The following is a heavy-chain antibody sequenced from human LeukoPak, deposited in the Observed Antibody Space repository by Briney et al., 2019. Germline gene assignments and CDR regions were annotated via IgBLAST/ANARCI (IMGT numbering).Heavy chain of an antibody. D-gene: IGHD2-2*01. CDR3: ARSSIVVVSILDY. V-gene: IGHV3-64*01. CDR1: GFPFSSYA. CDR2: ISSNGGST. Sequence: GGSLRLSCAASGFPFSSYAMHWVRQAPGKGLEYVSAISSNGGSTSYANSVKGRFTISRDNSNNTLYLQMGSLRAEDMAVYYCARSSIVVVSILDYWGQGTLVTVSS. J-gene: IGHJ4*02.